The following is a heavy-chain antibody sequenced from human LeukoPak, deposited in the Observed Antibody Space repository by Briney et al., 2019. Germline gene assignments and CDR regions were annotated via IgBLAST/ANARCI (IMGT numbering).Heavy chain of an antibody. Sequence: PSETLSLTCTVSGYSISSGYYWGWIRQPPGKGLEWIGSIYHSGSTYYNPSLKSRVTISVDTSKTQFSLKLSSVTAADTAVYYCARDPVGSSSSGNYWGQGTLVTVSS. CDR2: IYHSGST. CDR1: GYSISSGYY. J-gene: IGHJ4*02. V-gene: IGHV4-38-2*02. CDR3: ARDPVGSSSSGNY. D-gene: IGHD6-6*01.